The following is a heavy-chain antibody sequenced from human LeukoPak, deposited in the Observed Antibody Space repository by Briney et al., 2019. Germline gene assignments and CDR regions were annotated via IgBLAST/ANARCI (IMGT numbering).Heavy chain of an antibody. CDR2: IYYSGST. V-gene: IGHV4-61*08. D-gene: IGHD6-19*01. Sequence: PSETLSLTCTVSGGSISSGDYYWSWIRQPPGKGLEWIGYIYYSGSTNYNPSLKSRVTISVDTSKNQFSLKLSSVTAADTAVYYCARAGQQWLTRHYFDYWGQGTLVTVSS. CDR3: ARAGQQWLTRHYFDY. CDR1: GGSISSGDYY. J-gene: IGHJ4*02.